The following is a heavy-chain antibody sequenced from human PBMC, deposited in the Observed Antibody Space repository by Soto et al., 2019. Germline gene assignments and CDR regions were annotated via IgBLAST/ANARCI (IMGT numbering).Heavy chain of an antibody. V-gene: IGHV3-23*01. J-gene: IGHJ6*02. CDR3: AKDRALYCSGGSCSINGLAV. Sequence: QPGWSLRLACAASGFTFSSYAMSWVRQAPGKGLEWVSAISGSGGSTYYADSVKGRFTISRDNSKNTLYLQMNSLRAEDTAVYYCAKDRALYCSGGSCSINGLAVWGQGPTVTLS. CDR1: GFTFSSYA. D-gene: IGHD2-15*01. CDR2: ISGSGGST.